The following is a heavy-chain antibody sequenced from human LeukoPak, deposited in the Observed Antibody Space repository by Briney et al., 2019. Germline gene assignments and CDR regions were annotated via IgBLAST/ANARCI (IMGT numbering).Heavy chain of an antibody. CDR3: ARVEGPSIFGVVDY. Sequence: ASVKVSCKTSGYTFTTYGILWVRQAPGQGLEWMGWISGYNGNTNFARKLQGRVTMTTDTSTSTAYMELRSLRSDDTAVYYCARVEGPSIFGVVDYWGQGTLVTVSS. J-gene: IGHJ4*02. CDR2: ISGYNGNT. D-gene: IGHD3-3*01. CDR1: GYTFTTYG. V-gene: IGHV1-18*01.